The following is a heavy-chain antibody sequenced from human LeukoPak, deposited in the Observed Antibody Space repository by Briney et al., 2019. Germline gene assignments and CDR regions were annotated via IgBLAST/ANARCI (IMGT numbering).Heavy chain of an antibody. Sequence: QSGGSLRLSCAASGFTFSSYGMHWVRQAPGQGLDWVAFIRHDGSIKYYADSVKGRFTISRDNSKNTLYLQMNSLRTEDTAVYYCARGDCSGDCYHPLYYWGQGSLVTVSS. V-gene: IGHV3-30*02. CDR2: IRHDGSIK. D-gene: IGHD2-21*02. J-gene: IGHJ4*02. CDR1: GFTFSSYG. CDR3: ARGDCSGDCYHPLYY.